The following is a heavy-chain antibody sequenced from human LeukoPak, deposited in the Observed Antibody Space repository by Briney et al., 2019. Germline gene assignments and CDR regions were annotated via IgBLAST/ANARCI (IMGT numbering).Heavy chain of an antibody. V-gene: IGHV3-30-3*01. CDR2: ISYDGSNK. CDR3: ARESRGAAAGAEFGYFDY. D-gene: IGHD6-13*01. J-gene: IGHJ4*02. CDR1: GFTFSSYA. Sequence: GRSLRLSCAASGFTFSSYAMHWVRQAPCKGLEWVAVISYDGSNKYYADSVKGRFTISRDNSKNTLYLQMNSLRAEDTAVYYCARESRGAAAGAEFGYFDYWGQGTLVTVSS.